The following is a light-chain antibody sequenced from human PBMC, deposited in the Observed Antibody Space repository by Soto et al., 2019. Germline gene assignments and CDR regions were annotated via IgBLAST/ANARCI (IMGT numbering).Light chain of an antibody. CDR1: QSIDDW. CDR3: QQYNCDSYT. V-gene: IGKV1-5*03. J-gene: IGKJ2*01. Sequence: DIQVTQSPSTLSASVGDRVTITCRTSQSIDDWLAWYQQKPGKAPNLLIYKASSLKSGVPYRFSSSGSGREFALTISSLQPDDFAPYYCQQYNCDSYTFGQGTTLE. CDR2: KAS.